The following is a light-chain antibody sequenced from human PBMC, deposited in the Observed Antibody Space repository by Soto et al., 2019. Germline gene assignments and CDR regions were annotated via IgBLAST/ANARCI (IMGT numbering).Light chain of an antibody. J-gene: IGKJ1*01. V-gene: IGKV3-20*01. CDR2: GAS. Sequence: IGLTQSTGTLSLSPGERATLSCSASQSVSNNYLAGYQQNPGQAPRLLIYGASNRATGIPSRFSGSGSGTEFALTISSLQPDDFATYYCQQYNTYSWTFGPGTKVDIK. CDR3: QQYNTYSWT. CDR1: QSVSNNY.